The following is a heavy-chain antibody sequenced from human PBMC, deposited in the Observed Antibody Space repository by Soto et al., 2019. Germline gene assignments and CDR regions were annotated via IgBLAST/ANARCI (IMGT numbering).Heavy chain of an antibody. J-gene: IGHJ4*02. Sequence: ASVKVSCKASGYTFTSYGISWVREAPGQGLEWVGWISAHNGDTRYAQNLQGRITMTTDTFTNTAYMELTSLTSDDTAVYYCARDWSRYYDSSGLMWFYWGQGTLVTVSS. V-gene: IGHV1-18*01. CDR2: ISAHNGDT. D-gene: IGHD3-22*01. CDR1: GYTFTSYG. CDR3: ARDWSRYYDSSGLMWFY.